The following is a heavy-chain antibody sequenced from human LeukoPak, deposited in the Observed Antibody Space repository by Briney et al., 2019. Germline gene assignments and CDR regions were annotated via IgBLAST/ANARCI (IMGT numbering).Heavy chain of an antibody. CDR2: IYYTGST. V-gene: IGHV4-59*01. CDR3: ATKGPRRGYFDY. CDR1: GGSFSGYY. J-gene: IGHJ4*02. Sequence: SETLSLTCAVYGGSFSGYYWSWIRQPPGKGLEWIGYIYYTGSTNYNPSLKSRVTISVDMSKNQFSLKLTSVTAADTAVYYCATKGPRRGYFDYWGQGTLVAVSS.